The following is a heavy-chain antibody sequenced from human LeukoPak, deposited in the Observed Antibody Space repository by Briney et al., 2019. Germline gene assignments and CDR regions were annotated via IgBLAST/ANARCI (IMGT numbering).Heavy chain of an antibody. Sequence: SETLSLTCTVSGGSISSGSYYWSWIRQSAGKGLEWIGRIYTSGSTNYNPSLKSRVTISVDTSKNQFSLKLSSVTAADTAVYYCARVMGSGSYRSFDYWGQGTLVTVSS. V-gene: IGHV4-61*02. D-gene: IGHD1-26*01. CDR3: ARVMGSGSYRSFDY. J-gene: IGHJ4*02. CDR2: IYTSGST. CDR1: GGSISSGSYY.